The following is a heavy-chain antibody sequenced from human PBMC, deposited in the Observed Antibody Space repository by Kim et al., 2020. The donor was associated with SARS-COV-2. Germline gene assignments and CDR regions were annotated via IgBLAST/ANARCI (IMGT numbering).Heavy chain of an antibody. V-gene: IGHV3-7*05. CDR2: ITKYGSHK. CDR1: AFIYSSPS. J-gene: IGHJ3*01. CDR3: AAWFGDSSV. Sequence: GGSLRLSCAASAFIYSSPSMNGGRPAPRKLLAGLANITKYGSHKKYVDSVKGRFTISRDKYKSSVYLQLSSLTVEDTAVYYCAAWFGDSSVWGQGKIVNVSS. D-gene: IGHD3-10*01.